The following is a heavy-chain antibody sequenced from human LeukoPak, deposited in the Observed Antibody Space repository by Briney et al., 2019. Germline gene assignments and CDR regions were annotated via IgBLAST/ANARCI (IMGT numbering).Heavy chain of an antibody. D-gene: IGHD3-22*01. CDR2: IKSKTDGGTT. V-gene: IGHV3-15*01. CDR3: TTDRYYYDSDTFYFDY. Sequence: PGGPLRLSCAASGFTFSNAWMSWVRQAPGKGLEWVGRIKSKTDGGTTDYAAPVKGRSTISRDDSKNTLYLQMNSLKTEDTAVYYCTTDRYYYDSDTFYFDYWGQGTLVTVSS. J-gene: IGHJ4*02. CDR1: GFTFSNAW.